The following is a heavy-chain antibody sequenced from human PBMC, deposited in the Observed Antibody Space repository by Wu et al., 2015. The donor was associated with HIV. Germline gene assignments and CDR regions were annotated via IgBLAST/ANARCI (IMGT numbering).Heavy chain of an antibody. D-gene: IGHD3-10*01. CDR2: ISTYNGNT. Sequence: QVDLMQSGAEVKKPGASVRVSCKASGGTFSSYAFSWVRQAPGQGLECLGWISTYNGNTNYAQKFQGRVTMTTDTSTSTAYMELRSLRSDDTAVYYCARDGSLSALENWFDPWGQGTLVTVSS. CDR1: GGTFSSYA. V-gene: IGHV1-18*01. J-gene: IGHJ5*02. CDR3: ARDGSLSALENWFDP.